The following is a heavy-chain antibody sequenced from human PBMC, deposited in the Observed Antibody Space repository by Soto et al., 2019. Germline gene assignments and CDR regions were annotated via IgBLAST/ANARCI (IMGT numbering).Heavy chain of an antibody. V-gene: IGHV5-10-1*01. D-gene: IGHD3-22*01. CDR3: ARQRRITMIVVARTPFDY. J-gene: IGHJ4*02. CDR2: IDPSDSYT. CDR1: GYSFTSYW. Sequence: ESLKISCKGSGYSFTSYWISWVRQMPGKGLEWMGRIDPSDSYTNYSPSFQGHVTISADKSISTAYLQWSSLKASDTAMYYCARQRRITMIVVARTPFDYWGQGTLVTVSS.